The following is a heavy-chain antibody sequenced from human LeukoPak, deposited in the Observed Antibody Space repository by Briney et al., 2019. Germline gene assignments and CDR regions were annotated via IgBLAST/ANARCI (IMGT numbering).Heavy chain of an antibody. CDR2: IYYSGST. Sequence: GSLRLSCAASGFTFSSYSMNWVRQPPGKGLEWIGSIYYSGSTYYNPSLKSRVTISVDTSKNQFSLKLSSVTAADTAVYYCAREMATTGYWFDPWGQGTLVTVSS. CDR1: GFTFSSYS. D-gene: IGHD5-24*01. J-gene: IGHJ5*02. V-gene: IGHV4-39*07. CDR3: AREMATTGYWFDP.